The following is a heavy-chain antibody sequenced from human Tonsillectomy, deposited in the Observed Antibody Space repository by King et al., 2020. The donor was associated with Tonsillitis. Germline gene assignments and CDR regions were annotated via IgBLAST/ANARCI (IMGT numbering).Heavy chain of an antibody. CDR1: GGSISSGSFH. CDR3: ATGGEILTGGSLFDP. V-gene: IGHV4-61*02. J-gene: IGHJ5*02. CDR2: IYTSGST. Sequence: VQLVESGPGLVKPSQTLSLTCTVSGGSISSGSFHWSWIRQPAGKGLEWIGRIYTSGSTNYNPSLESRLTMSVDTSKNPFSLRLSSVTAADTAVYYCATGGEILTGGSLFDPWGQGTLVTVSS. D-gene: IGHD3-9*01.